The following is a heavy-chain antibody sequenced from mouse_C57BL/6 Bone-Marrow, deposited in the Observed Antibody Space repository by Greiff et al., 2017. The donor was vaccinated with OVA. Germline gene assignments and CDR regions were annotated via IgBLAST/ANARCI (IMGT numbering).Heavy chain of an antibody. D-gene: IGHD2-5*01. CDR3: ARPYYSNYEYFDV. CDR1: GYTFTSYD. CDR2: IYPRDGST. Sequence: QVQLQQPGPELVKPGASVKLSCKASGYTFTSYDINWVKQRPGQGLEWIGWIYPRDGSTKYNEKFKGKATLTVDTSSSTAYMELHSLTSEDSAVYFCARPYYSNYEYFDVWGTGTTVTVSS. J-gene: IGHJ1*03. V-gene: IGHV1-85*01.